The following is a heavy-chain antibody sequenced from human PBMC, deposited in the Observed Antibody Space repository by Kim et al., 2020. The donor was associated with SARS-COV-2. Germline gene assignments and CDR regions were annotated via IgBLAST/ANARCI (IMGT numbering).Heavy chain of an antibody. V-gene: IGHV4-39*01. J-gene: IGHJ4*02. CDR1: GGSISSSSYY. CDR2: IYYSGST. Sequence: SETLSLTCTVSGGSISSSSYYWGWIRQPPGKGLEWIGSIYYSGSTYYNPSLKSRVTISVDTSKNQFSLKLSSVTAADTAVYYCARGPSGYAVFYWGQGTLVTVSS. CDR3: ARGPSGYAVFY. D-gene: IGHD5-12*01.